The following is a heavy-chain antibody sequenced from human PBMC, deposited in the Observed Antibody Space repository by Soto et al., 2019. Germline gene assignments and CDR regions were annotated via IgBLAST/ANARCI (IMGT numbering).Heavy chain of an antibody. J-gene: IGHJ3*02. CDR2: IYYSGST. CDR3: ARVGYYDSSGPHAFDI. V-gene: IGHV4-31*03. Sequence: SETLSLTCTVSGGSISSGGYYWSWIRQHPGKGLEWIGYIYYSGSTYYNPSLKSRVTISVDTSKNQFSLKLSSATAADTAVYYCARVGYYDSSGPHAFDIWGQGTMVT. CDR1: GGSISSGGYY. D-gene: IGHD3-22*01.